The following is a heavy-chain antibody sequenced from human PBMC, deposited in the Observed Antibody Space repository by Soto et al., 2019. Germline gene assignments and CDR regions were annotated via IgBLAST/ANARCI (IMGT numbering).Heavy chain of an antibody. CDR3: AKSSDSGWYFGY. CDR2: ISGSGGST. Sequence: GGSLRLSCAASGFTFSSYEMNWVRQAPGKGLEWVSAISGSGGSTYYADSVKGRFTIPRDNSKNTLYLQMNSLRAEDTAVYYCAKSSDSGWYFGYWGQGTLVTVSS. V-gene: IGHV3-23*01. J-gene: IGHJ4*02. D-gene: IGHD6-19*01. CDR1: GFTFSSYE.